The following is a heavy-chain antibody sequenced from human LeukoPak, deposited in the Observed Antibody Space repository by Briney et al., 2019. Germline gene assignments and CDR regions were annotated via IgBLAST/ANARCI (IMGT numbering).Heavy chain of an antibody. CDR1: GYTFTCYY. J-gene: IGHJ4*02. Sequence: ASVNVSCKASGYTFTCYYMHWVRQAPGQGLEWMGWINPNSGGTNYAQKFQGRVTMTRDTSISTAYMELSRLRSDDTAVYYCARVGGYSSSWYVDYWGQGTLVTVSS. CDR3: ARVGGYSSSWYVDY. V-gene: IGHV1-2*02. CDR2: INPNSGGT. D-gene: IGHD6-13*01.